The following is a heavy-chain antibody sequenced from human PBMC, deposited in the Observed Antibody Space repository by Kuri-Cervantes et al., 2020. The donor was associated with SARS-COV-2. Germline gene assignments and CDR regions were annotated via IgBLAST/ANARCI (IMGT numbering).Heavy chain of an antibody. CDR3: ATGKKYSSGWYAY. CDR1: GYSISSGYY. CDR2: IYHSGST. V-gene: IGHV4-38-2*01. D-gene: IGHD6-19*01. J-gene: IGHJ4*02. Sequence: GSLRLSCAVSGYSISSGYYWGWIRQPPGKGLEWIGSIYHSGSTYYNPSLKSRVTISLDTSKNQFSLNVRSVTAADTAVYYCATGKKYSSGWYAYWGQGTLVTVSS.